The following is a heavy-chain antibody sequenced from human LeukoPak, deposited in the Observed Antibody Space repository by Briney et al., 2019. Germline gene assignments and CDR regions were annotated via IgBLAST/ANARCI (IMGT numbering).Heavy chain of an antibody. V-gene: IGHV5-51*01. CDR2: IYPDDSET. Sequence: GESLKISCKGSGYRFTYSWIGWVRQMPGKGLEWMGIIYPDDSETNYSPSFQGQVSMSADKSITTAYLQWSSLKASDTAIYYCARQAYGSHFDAFDIWGQGTMVTVSS. CDR3: ARQAYGSHFDAFDI. D-gene: IGHD3-22*01. CDR1: GYRFTYSW. J-gene: IGHJ3*02.